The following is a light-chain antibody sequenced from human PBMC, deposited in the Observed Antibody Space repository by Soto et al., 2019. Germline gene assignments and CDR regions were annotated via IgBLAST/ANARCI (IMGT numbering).Light chain of an antibody. J-gene: IGLJ1*01. CDR1: SSDVGGYNS. CDR2: NVS. CDR3: SSYTSSNTYV. V-gene: IGLV2-14*03. Sequence: ALTQPASVSGSPGQSIAISCTGTSSDVGGYNSVSWYQQHPGKAPKLMIYNVSNRPSGVSDRFSGSKSGNTASLTISGLQAEDEADYYCSSYTSSNTYVFGTGTKVTV.